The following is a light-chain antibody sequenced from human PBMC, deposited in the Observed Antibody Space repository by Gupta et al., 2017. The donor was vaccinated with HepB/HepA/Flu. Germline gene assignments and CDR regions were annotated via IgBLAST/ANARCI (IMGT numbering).Light chain of an antibody. CDR2: SAS. Sequence: DIQMTQSPSSLSASVGDRVTITCRASQTIINYLNWYHQKPGKAPSLLIYSASNLQSGVPSRFSGSGSGTDFTLTISTLQPEDFGTYYCQQGDSTPWTFGQGTKVEI. CDR3: QQGDSTPWT. CDR1: QTIINY. V-gene: IGKV1-39*01. J-gene: IGKJ1*01.